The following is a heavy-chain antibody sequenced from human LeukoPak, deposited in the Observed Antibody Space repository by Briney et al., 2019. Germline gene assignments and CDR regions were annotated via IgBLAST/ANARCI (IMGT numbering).Heavy chain of an antibody. CDR3: ARGYSGTYRFDY. J-gene: IGHJ4*02. CDR2: VNSDGSTA. V-gene: IGHV3-74*01. D-gene: IGHD1-26*01. CDR1: GFTFSSYW. Sequence: GGSLRLSCAASGFTFSSYWMFWVRQFPGKGLVWVSRVNSDGSTATCADSVKGRFTISRDNAKNTLYLQMNSLRAEGTAVYYCARGYSGTYRFDYWGQGILVTVSS.